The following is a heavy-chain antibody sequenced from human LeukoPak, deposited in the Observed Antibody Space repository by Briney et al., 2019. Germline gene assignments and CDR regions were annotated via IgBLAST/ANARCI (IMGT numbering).Heavy chain of an antibody. Sequence: ASVTVSCKASGYTFTGYYMHWVRQAPGQGLEWMGWINPNSGGTNYAQKVQGRVTMTRDTSISTAYMELSGLRSDDTAMYYCARSSGYYYYYGMDVWGQGTTVTVSS. J-gene: IGHJ6*02. V-gene: IGHV1-2*02. D-gene: IGHD3-22*01. CDR1: GYTFTGYY. CDR3: ARSSGYYYYYGMDV. CDR2: INPNSGGT.